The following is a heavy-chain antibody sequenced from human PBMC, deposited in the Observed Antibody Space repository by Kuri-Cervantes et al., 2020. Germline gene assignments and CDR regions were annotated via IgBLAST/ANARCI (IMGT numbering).Heavy chain of an antibody. CDR1: GYTFTTYV. D-gene: IGHD5-12*01. CDR2: INAGSGNT. J-gene: IGHJ4*02. V-gene: IGHV1-3*01. Sequence: ASVKVSCKASGYTFTTYVMHWVRQAPGQRLEWMGWINAGSGNTKYSQKFQGRITITSDTSASTAYMELSSLRSEDTAVYYCASSSRRGYSAYLFDYWGQGTLVTVSS. CDR3: ASSSRRGYSAYLFDY.